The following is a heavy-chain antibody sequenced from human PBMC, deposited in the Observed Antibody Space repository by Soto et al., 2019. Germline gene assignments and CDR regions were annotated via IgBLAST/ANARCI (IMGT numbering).Heavy chain of an antibody. CDR2: VSIGGST. CDR3: AERRSDGGHFDY. J-gene: IGHJ4*02. D-gene: IGHD3-3*01. V-gene: IGHV3-23*01. Sequence: DVQLLESGGGLVQPEGSLRLSCAASGFTFSSYAMGWVRQGPGKGLEWVAVVSIGGSTHYADSVRGRFTISRDNSKNTLSLQMNSQTAEDNAVYFCAERRSDGGHFDYWGQGALVTVSS. CDR1: GFTFSSYA.